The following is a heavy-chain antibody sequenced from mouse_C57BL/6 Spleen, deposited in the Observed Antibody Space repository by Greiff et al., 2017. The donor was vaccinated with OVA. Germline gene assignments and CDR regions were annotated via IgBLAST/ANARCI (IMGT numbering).Heavy chain of an antibody. J-gene: IGHJ2*01. CDR2: IDPSDSYT. D-gene: IGHD1-1*01. V-gene: IGHV1-69*01. CDR1: GYTFPSYW. CDR3: STHITTLVAPY. Sequence: QVQLQQPGAELVMPGASVKLSCKASGYTFPSYWMHWVKQRPGQGLEWIGEIDPSDSYTNYNQKFKGKSTLTVDKSSSTAYMQPCSLQSEDSAVNSCSTHITTLVAPYWGQGTTLSVSS.